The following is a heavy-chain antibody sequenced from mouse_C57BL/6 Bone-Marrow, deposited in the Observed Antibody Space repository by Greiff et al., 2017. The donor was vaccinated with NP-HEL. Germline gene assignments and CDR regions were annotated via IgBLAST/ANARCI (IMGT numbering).Heavy chain of an antibody. Sequence: VKLQQPGAELVRPGSSVKLSCKASGYTFTSYWMDWVKQRPGQGLEWIGNIYPSDSETHYNQKFKDKATLTVDKSSSTAYMQLSSLTSEDSAVYYCARENYYGSSYYFDYWGQGTTLTVSS. J-gene: IGHJ2*01. D-gene: IGHD1-1*01. CDR2: IYPSDSET. CDR3: ARENYYGSSYYFDY. V-gene: IGHV1-61*01. CDR1: GYTFTSYW.